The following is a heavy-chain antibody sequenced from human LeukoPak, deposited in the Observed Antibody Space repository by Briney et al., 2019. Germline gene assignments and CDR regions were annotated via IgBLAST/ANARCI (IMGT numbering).Heavy chain of an antibody. CDR1: GGSISSGSYY. Sequence: SETLSLTCTVSGGSISSGSYYWSWIRQPAGKGLEWIGRIYTSGSTNYNPSLKSRVTISVDTSKNQFSLKLSSVTAADTAVYYCASDYGDLRNFQHWGQGTLVTVSS. CDR2: IYTSGST. CDR3: ASDYGDLRNFQH. V-gene: IGHV4-61*02. D-gene: IGHD4-17*01. J-gene: IGHJ1*01.